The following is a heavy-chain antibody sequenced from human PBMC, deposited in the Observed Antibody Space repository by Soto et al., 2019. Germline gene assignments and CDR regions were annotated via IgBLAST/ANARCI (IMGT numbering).Heavy chain of an antibody. CDR3: ARHQGHIVVVPAALSI. CDR1: GGSISSSSYY. Sequence: QLQLQESGPGLVKPSETLALTCTVSGGSISSSSYYWGWLRQPPGKGLEWIGSIYYSGSTYYNPSLKSRVTISLDTSKNQFSLKLSSVTAADTAVYYCARHQGHIVVVPAALSIWGQGTMVTVSS. J-gene: IGHJ3*02. CDR2: IYYSGST. V-gene: IGHV4-39*01. D-gene: IGHD2-2*01.